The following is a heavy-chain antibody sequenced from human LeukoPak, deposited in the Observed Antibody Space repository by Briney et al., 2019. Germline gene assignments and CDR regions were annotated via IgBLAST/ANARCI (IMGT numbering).Heavy chain of an antibody. CDR2: ISWNSGSI. V-gene: IGHV3-9*01. J-gene: IGHJ3*02. CDR1: GFTFDDCA. D-gene: IGHD1-26*01. CDR3: ARDAGRAGDAFDI. Sequence: AGGSLRLSCAASGFTFDDCAMHWVRQAPGKGLEWVSGISWNSGSIGYADSVKGRFTISGDNAKNSLYLQMNSLRVEDTAMYYCARDAGRAGDAFDIWGQGTMVTVSS.